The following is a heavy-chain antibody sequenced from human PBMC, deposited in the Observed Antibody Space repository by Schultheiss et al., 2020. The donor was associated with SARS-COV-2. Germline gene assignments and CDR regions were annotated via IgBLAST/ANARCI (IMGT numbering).Heavy chain of an antibody. CDR2: MNPNRGNT. CDR3: ARGIVVVPAAIIPYGMDV. V-gene: IGHV1-8*01. D-gene: IGHD2-2*01. Sequence: ASVKVSCKASGYTFTSYDINWVRQATGQGLEWMGWMNPNRGNTGYAQKFQGRVTMTRNTSISTAYMELSSLRSEDTAVYYCARGIVVVPAAIIPYGMDVWGQGTTVTVAS. CDR1: GYTFTSYD. J-gene: IGHJ6*02.